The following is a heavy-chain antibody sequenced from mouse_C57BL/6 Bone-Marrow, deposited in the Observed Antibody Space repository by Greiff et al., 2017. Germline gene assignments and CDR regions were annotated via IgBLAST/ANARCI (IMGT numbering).Heavy chain of an antibody. CDR2: ISSGGDYI. V-gene: IGHV5-9-1*02. CDR1: GFTFSSYA. D-gene: IGHD1-1*01. CDR3: TREDGSQSGFAD. Sequence: EVKVVESGEGLVKPGGSLKLSCAASGFTFSSYAMSWVRQTPEKRLEWVAYISSGGDYIYYADTVKGRFTISRDNARNTLYLQMSSLKSEDKDLYYCTREDGSQSGFADWGQGTTVTVSA. J-gene: IGHJ3*01.